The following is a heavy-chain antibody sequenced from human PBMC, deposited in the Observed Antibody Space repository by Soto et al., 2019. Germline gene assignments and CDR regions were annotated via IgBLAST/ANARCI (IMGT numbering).Heavy chain of an antibody. Sequence: QVQLLESGPGLVKPSETLSLTCTVSGDSIGSNYWSWLRQPPGKGLEWIGCFYYSGTTHYNPSLTRRVTISVDTSKIQFSLRLSSVTAADTAVYYCAIAPLARLRLFYLDVWGKGTTVTVSS. CDR3: AIAPLARLRLFYLDV. J-gene: IGHJ6*03. CDR2: FYYSGTT. D-gene: IGHD4-17*01. V-gene: IGHV4-59*01. CDR1: GDSIGSNY.